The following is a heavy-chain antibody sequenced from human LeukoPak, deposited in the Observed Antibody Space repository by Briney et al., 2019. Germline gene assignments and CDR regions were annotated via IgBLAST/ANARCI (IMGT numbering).Heavy chain of an antibody. CDR2: INTNTGNP. J-gene: IGHJ4*02. CDR1: EYTFASFA. Sequence: ASVKVSCKTSEYTFASFAIHWVRQAPGQGLEWLGWINTNTGNPTYAQGFTGRFDFSLDTSVSTAYLQINSLKAEDTAVYYCARGLVRTSAFDYWGQGTLVAVSS. D-gene: IGHD6-6*01. V-gene: IGHV7-4-1*02. CDR3: ARGLVRTSAFDY.